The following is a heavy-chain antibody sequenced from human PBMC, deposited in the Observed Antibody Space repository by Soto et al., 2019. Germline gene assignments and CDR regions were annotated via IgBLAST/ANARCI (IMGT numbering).Heavy chain of an antibody. CDR3: ARFCYYASSGYYYPNWFDP. CDR1: GGSISSGGYS. D-gene: IGHD3-22*01. J-gene: IGHJ5*02. V-gene: IGHV4-30-2*01. CDR2: IYNSGNT. Sequence: QLQLQESGSGLVKPSQTLSLTCAVSGGSISSGGYSWSWVRQPPGKGLEWIGYIYNSGNTYYNPSLKSRVTISVGRYKNQFSLKLSSVTAADTAVYYCARFCYYASSGYYYPNWFDPWGQGTLVTVSS.